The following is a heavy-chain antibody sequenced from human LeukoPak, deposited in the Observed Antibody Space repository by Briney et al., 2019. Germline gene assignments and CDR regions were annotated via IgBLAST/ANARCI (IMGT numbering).Heavy chain of an antibody. CDR1: GGSFSGYY. CDR2: INHSGST. D-gene: IGHD1-20*01. V-gene: IGHV4-34*01. J-gene: IGHJ4*02. CDR3: ARGAGVTGTTDLDY. Sequence: SETLSLTCAVYGGSFSGYYWSWIRQPPGKGLDWIGEINHSGSTNYNPSLKSRVTISVDTSKNQFSLKLSSVTAADTAVYYCARGAGVTGTTDLDYWGQGTLVTVSS.